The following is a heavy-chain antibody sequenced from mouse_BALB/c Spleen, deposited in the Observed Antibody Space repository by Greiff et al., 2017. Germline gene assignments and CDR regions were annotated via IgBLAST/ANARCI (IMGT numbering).Heavy chain of an antibody. V-gene: IGHV5-12-1*01. CDR3: ARQGYYGTFDY. Sequence: EVKLVESGGGLVKPGGSLKLSCAASGFAFSSYDMSWVRQTPEKRLEWVAYISSGGGSTYYPDTVKGRFTISRDNAKNTLYLQMSSLKSEDTAMYYCARQGYYGTFDYWGQGTTLTVSS. D-gene: IGHD1-1*01. CDR2: ISSGGGST. J-gene: IGHJ2*01. CDR1: GFAFSSYD.